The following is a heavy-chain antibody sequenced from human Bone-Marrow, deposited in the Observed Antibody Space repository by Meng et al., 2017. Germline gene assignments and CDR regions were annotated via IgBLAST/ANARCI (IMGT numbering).Heavy chain of an antibody. V-gene: IGHV1-69*01. CDR1: GGTFSSYA. CDR3: ARDRYYYDSSGYRFDY. D-gene: IGHD3-22*01. CDR2: IIPIFGTA. Sequence: HVRLRPYGAEGKKPVASVHVSCYASGGTFSSYAISWVRQAPGQGLEWMGGIIPIFGTANYAQKYHGRVTITADESTSTAYMELSSLRSEDTAVYYCARDRYYYDSSGYRFDYWGQGTLVTVSS. J-gene: IGHJ4*02.